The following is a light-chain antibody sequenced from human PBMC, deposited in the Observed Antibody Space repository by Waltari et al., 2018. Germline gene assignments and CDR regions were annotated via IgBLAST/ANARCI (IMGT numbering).Light chain of an antibody. Sequence: EIVLTQSPGSLSLSPGEHATLPCRASQSVSSSYLAWYQQKPGQAPRLLIYGASSRATGIPDRFSGSGSGTDFTLTISRLEPEDFAVYYCQQYGSSLYTFGQGTKLEIK. CDR2: GAS. V-gene: IGKV3-20*01. CDR1: QSVSSSY. CDR3: QQYGSSLYT. J-gene: IGKJ2*01.